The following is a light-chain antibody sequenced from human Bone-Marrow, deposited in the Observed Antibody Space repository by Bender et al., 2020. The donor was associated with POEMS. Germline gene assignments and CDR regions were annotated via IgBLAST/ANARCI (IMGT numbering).Light chain of an antibody. Sequence: QSVLTQPPSASGIPGQSVIISCSGTDSNFGGNNVNWYQHLPGTAPRLVVYSNYQRPSGVPARFSGTKSGTSASLAITGLQDEDEAVYHCQSYDNSLSGSVFGGGTKLTVL. CDR1: DSNFGGNN. V-gene: IGLV1-44*01. CDR2: SNY. CDR3: QSYDNSLSGSV. J-gene: IGLJ2*01.